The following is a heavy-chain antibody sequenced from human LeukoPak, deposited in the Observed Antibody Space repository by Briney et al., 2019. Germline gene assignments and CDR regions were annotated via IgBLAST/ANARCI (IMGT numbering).Heavy chain of an antibody. CDR1: GYTFTGFY. Sequence: ASVKVSCKASGYTFTGFYIHWVRQAPGHGLEWMGWINPNSGGTNYAQKFQDRVTMTRDTSISTAYMELSRLRSDDTAVYYCGRDLAAAGTIDPWGQGTLVTVSS. D-gene: IGHD6-13*01. CDR3: GRDLAAAGTIDP. J-gene: IGHJ5*02. V-gene: IGHV1-2*02. CDR2: INPNSGGT.